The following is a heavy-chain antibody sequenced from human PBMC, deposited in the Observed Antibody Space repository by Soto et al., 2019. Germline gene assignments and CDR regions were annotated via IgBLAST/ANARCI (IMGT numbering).Heavy chain of an antibody. CDR2: VSFSGIP. CDR3: ASGIRYFDY. Sequence: WTWIRQHPEKGLEWIGYVSFSGIPHNNPSLKSRATISIDTSEFQVSLKLSSVTAADTAIYYCASGIRYFDYWGQGILVTVSS. J-gene: IGHJ4*02. D-gene: IGHD3-9*01. V-gene: IGHV4-31*02.